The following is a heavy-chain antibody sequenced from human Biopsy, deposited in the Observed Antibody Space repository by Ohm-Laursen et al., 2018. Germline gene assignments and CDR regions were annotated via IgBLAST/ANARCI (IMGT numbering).Heavy chain of an antibody. CDR2: ITTYNGNT. CDR1: GYTFTDYG. V-gene: IGHV1-18*01. D-gene: IGHD3-10*01. Sequence: GASVKVSCKASGYTFTDYGVSWVRQAPGQGLEWMGWITTYNGNTNYAQKVQGRVTMTTDTSTSTAYMELRSLRSDDTAVYYCARDRGYYYYYGMDVWGQGTTVIVSS. J-gene: IGHJ6*02. CDR3: ARDRGYYYYYGMDV.